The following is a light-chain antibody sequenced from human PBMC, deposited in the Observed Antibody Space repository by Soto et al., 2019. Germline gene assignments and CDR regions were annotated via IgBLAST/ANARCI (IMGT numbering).Light chain of an antibody. CDR3: LLYYGGAQV. CDR2: STG. J-gene: IGLJ2*01. V-gene: IGLV7-43*01. Sequence: QTAVTQEPSLTVSPGGTVTLTCASSTGAVTSGYYPNWFQQKPGQAPRALIYSTGNKHSWTPARFSGSLLGDKAALTLSGVQPEDEAEYYCLLYYGGAQVFGGGTKLTVL. CDR1: TGAVTSGYY.